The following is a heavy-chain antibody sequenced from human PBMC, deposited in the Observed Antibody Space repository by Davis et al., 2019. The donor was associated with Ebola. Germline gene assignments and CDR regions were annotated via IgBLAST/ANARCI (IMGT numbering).Heavy chain of an antibody. CDR1: GGSITTPDHY. D-gene: IGHD3-10*01. CDR3: ARHGHYDSVNYYSFDY. CDR2: MYYSGST. Sequence: PSETLSLTCTVSGGSITTPDHYWGWIRQTPGKGLEWIGTMYYSGSTFYNPSLKSRVIISADTSKNQLSLKLTSVTATDTAVFYCARHGHYDSVNYYSFDYWGQGILVTVSS. J-gene: IGHJ4*02. V-gene: IGHV4-39*01.